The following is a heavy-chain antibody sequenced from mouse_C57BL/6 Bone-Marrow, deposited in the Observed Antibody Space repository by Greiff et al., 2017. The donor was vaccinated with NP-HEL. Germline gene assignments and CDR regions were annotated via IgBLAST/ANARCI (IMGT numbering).Heavy chain of an antibody. J-gene: IGHJ2*01. D-gene: IGHD1-1*01. CDR3: ARDYYGSSPSYFDY. Sequence: VQLQQSGPELVKPGASVKISCKASGYTFTDYYMNWVKQSHGKSLEWIGDINPNNGGTSYNQKFKGKATLTVDKSSSTAYMELRSLTSEDSAVYYCARDYYGSSPSYFDYWGQGTTLTVSS. V-gene: IGHV1-26*01. CDR2: INPNNGGT. CDR1: GYTFTDYY.